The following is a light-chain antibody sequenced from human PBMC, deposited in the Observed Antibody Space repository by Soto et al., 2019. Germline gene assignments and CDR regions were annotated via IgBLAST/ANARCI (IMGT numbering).Light chain of an antibody. J-gene: IGKJ1*01. CDR1: QAIHNY. CDR3: QRYYNYPWT. Sequence: AVLLTQSPSSFSASTGDRATITCRASQAIHNYLAWYQQVPGKAPKLLLYAASILQTGVPSRFSGSGSGTDCTLTIDGLQSEDFATYFCQRYYNYPWTFRQGTTVK. V-gene: IGKV1-8*01. CDR2: AAS.